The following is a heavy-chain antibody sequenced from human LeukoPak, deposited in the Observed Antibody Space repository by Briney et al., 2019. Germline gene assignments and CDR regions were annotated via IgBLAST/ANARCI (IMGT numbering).Heavy chain of an antibody. V-gene: IGHV4-4*02. CDR1: GGSISATNW. J-gene: IGHJ4*02. CDR2: VHLNGRS. D-gene: IGHD2/OR15-2a*01. Sequence: KPSETLSLTCDVSGGSISATNWWTWVRQPPGGGLEWIGEVHLNGRSHYSPSLESRVTMSADMSENHISLHLTSVTAADTAVYYCAREGGFYRPLDYTGPGTLVIVSS. CDR3: AREGGFYRPLDY.